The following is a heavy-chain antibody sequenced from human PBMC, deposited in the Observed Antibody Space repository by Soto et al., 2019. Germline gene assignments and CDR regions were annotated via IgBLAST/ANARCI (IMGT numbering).Heavy chain of an antibody. V-gene: IGHV1-18*01. D-gene: IGHD6-19*01. CDR2: LSTYNGDT. Sequence: QVQLVQSGAEVKKPGASVMVSCKASGYTFTSSGISWVRQAPGQGPEWMGWLSTYNGDTNYAQKFQGRVTMTTDTSTSTAYMDLRSLRSDDRAVYYCARTVAGYVDSWGQGTLVTVSS. CDR1: GYTFTSSG. CDR3: ARTVAGYVDS. J-gene: IGHJ4*02.